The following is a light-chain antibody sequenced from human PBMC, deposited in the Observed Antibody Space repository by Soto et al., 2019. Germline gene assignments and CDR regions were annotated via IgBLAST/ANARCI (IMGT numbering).Light chain of an antibody. CDR1: QSVSDSF. J-gene: IGKJ4*01. CDR3: QHYKA. CDR2: GAS. Sequence: TLYLYPGERATLSCRASQSVSDSFIAWYQQRPGQAPRLLIYGASQRATGIPDRFSGSGSGTHFTLTINRLEPEDFAVYYCQHYKAFGGGTKVDIK. V-gene: IGKV3-20*01.